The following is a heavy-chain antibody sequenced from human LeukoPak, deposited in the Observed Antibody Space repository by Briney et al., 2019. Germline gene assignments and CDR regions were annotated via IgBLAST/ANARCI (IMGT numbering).Heavy chain of an antibody. CDR3: ARVLRYCSGGNCYSGGLGYMDV. J-gene: IGHJ6*03. Sequence: GGSLRLSCAASGFTFSSYEMNWVRQAPGKVLEWVSYISSSGSTKYYADSVKGRFTISRDNAKNSLFLQMNSLRAEDTAVYYCARVLRYCSGGNCYSGGLGYMDVWGKGTTVTISS. CDR1: GFTFSSYE. D-gene: IGHD2-15*01. V-gene: IGHV3-48*03. CDR2: ISSSGSTK.